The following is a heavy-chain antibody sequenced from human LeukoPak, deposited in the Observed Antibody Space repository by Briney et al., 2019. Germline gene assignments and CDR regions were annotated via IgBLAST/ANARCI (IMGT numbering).Heavy chain of an antibody. J-gene: IGHJ4*02. Sequence: GGSLRLSCAASGFTFRRYWMHWVRQAPGKGLEWVSSISSSSTYIYYADSVKGRFTISRDNAKNSLYLQMNSLRAEDTAVYYCAREPAYYDSSGTFDYWGQGTLVTVSS. CDR2: ISSSSTYI. V-gene: IGHV3-21*01. D-gene: IGHD3-22*01. CDR1: GFTFRRYW. CDR3: AREPAYYDSSGTFDY.